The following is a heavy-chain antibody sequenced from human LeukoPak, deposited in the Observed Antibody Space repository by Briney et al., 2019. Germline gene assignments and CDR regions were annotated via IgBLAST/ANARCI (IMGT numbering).Heavy chain of an antibody. CDR1: GGSISSYY. D-gene: IGHD4-23*01. CDR3: ARNHGGWFDS. Sequence: SETLSLTCTVSGGSISSYYWSWIRQPPGKGLEWIGYIYYSGSTKYNPSLKSRVTISVDTSKNQFTLKLSSVTAADTAVYYCARNHGGWFDSWGQGILVTVSS. V-gene: IGHV4-59*01. CDR2: IYYSGST. J-gene: IGHJ5*01.